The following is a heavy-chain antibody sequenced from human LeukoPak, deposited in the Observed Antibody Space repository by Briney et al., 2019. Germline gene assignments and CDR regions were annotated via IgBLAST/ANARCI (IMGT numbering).Heavy chain of an antibody. D-gene: IGHD1-26*01. CDR2: INPNTGDT. CDR3: ARGSGNYLFDY. Sequence: GGSVKVSCKASGYPFAAYYIQWVRQAPGQGLEWMGWINPNTGDTDYAQKFQVRVTVTRDTSISTSYMELSSLRSDDTAVYYCARGSGNYLFDYWGQGTLLTVSS. J-gene: IGHJ4*02. V-gene: IGHV1-2*02. CDR1: GYPFAAYY.